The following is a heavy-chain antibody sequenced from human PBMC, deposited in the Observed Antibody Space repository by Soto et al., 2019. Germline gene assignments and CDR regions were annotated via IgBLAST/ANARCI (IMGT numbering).Heavy chain of an antibody. V-gene: IGHV3-23*01. CDR3: AKAVHDYGDYYYYGMDA. J-gene: IGHJ6*02. CDR1: GFTFSSYA. D-gene: IGHD4-17*01. Sequence: GGSLRLSCAASGFTFSSYAMSWVRQAPGKGLEWVSTISGSGGSTYYADSVKGRFTISRDNSKNTLYLQMNSLRAEDTAVYYCAKAVHDYGDYYYYGMDAWGQGTTVTVSS. CDR2: ISGSGGST.